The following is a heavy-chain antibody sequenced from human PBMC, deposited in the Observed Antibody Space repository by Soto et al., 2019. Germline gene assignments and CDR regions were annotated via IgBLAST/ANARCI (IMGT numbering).Heavy chain of an antibody. CDR2: ISYDGSNK. J-gene: IGHJ4*02. CDR3: ARAQWIQLWLPSDY. CDR1: GFTFSSYA. D-gene: IGHD5-18*01. V-gene: IGHV3-30-3*01. Sequence: QVQLVESGGGVVQPGRSLRLSCAASGFTFSSYAMHWVRQAPGKGLEWVAVISYDGSNKYYADSVKGRFTISRDNSKNTLDLQMNSLRAEDTAVYYCARAQWIQLWLPSDYWGQGTLVTVSS.